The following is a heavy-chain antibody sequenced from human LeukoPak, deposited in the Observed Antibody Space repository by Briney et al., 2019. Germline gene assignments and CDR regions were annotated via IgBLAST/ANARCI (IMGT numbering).Heavy chain of an antibody. J-gene: IGHJ3*02. CDR3: ARDQDVDTAMVTPLDAFDI. Sequence: PGGSLRLSCAASGFTFSDYYMSWIRQAPGKGLEWVSYISSSGSTIYYADSVKGRFTISRDNAKNSLYLQMNSLRAEDTAVYYCARDQDVDTAMVTPLDAFDIWGQGTMVTVSS. V-gene: IGHV3-11*04. D-gene: IGHD5-18*01. CDR1: GFTFSDYY. CDR2: ISSSGSTI.